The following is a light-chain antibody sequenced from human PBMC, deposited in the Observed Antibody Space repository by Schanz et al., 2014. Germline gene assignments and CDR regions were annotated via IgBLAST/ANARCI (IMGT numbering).Light chain of an antibody. CDR3: AVWDDSLNGYV. CDR1: SSNIGSNL. J-gene: IGLJ1*01. Sequence: QSVVTQPPSASGTPGQRATISCSGSSSNIGSNLVTWYQQLPGTAPKLLIHNNNQRPSEVPDRFSGSKSGTSASLAIRGLQSEDEADYYCAVWDDSLNGYVFGTGTKLTVL. V-gene: IGLV1-44*01. CDR2: NNN.